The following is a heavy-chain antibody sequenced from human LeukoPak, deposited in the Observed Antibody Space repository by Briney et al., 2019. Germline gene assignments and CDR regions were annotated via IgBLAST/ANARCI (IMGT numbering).Heavy chain of an antibody. CDR3: VYSSGWTNFYYYGMDV. CDR2: IHNSGIS. D-gene: IGHD6-19*01. Sequence: PSETLSLTCAVYGGSFSGYYWSWIRQPPGKGLEWIGSIHNSGISNYIPSLKSRLTISRDTSKNQFSLKLRSVTAADTAIYYCVYSSGWTNFYYYGMDVWGQGTTVTVSS. CDR1: GGSFSGYY. J-gene: IGHJ6*02. V-gene: IGHV4-34*01.